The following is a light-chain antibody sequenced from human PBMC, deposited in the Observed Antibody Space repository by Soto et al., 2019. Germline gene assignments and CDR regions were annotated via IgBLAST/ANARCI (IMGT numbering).Light chain of an antibody. Sequence: EIVLTQSPGTLSLSPGERATLSCRASQTVSSSKLAWYQQKPGQAPTVVIYGASSRATGMPDRFSGSGSGTDFTLTISRPEPEDFAVYYCQQYGSSPRTFGQGTKVDIK. V-gene: IGKV3-20*01. CDR1: QTVSSSK. CDR3: QQYGSSPRT. CDR2: GAS. J-gene: IGKJ1*01.